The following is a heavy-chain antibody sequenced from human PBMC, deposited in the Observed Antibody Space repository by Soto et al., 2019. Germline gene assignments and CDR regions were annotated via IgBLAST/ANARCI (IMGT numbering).Heavy chain of an antibody. CDR1: GYTFTGYY. D-gene: IGHD1-1*01. J-gene: IGHJ5*02. CDR3: ASEGGPNWNDASYNWFDP. CDR2: INPNSGGT. V-gene: IGHV1-2*02. Sequence: ASVKVSCKASGYTFTGYYMHWVRQAPGQGLEWMGWINPNSGGTNYAQKFQGRVTMTRDTSISTAYMELSRLRSDDTAVYYCASEGGPNWNDASYNWFDPWGQGTLVTV.